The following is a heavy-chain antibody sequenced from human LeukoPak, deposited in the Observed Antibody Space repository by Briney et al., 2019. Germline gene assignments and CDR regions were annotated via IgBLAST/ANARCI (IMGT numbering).Heavy chain of an antibody. CDR3: AAALGRYGDYSRGYYFDY. V-gene: IGHV4-59*02. CDR1: GASVSDYY. Sequence: LETLSLTCTVSGASVSDYYWSWIRQPPGQGLEWIGYVFDSGGANYDPSLKSRVTISVDTSKNQFSVELGSVTAADTAVYYCAAALGRYGDYSRGYYFDYWGQGTLVTVSS. CDR2: VFDSGGA. D-gene: IGHD4-17*01. J-gene: IGHJ4*02.